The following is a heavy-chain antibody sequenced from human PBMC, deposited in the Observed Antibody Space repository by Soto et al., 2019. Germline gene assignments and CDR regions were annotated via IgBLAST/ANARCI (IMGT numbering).Heavy chain of an antibody. V-gene: IGHV4-39*01. CDR1: GGSISSGGYS. D-gene: IGHD4-17*01. CDR3: ASPDYGDYGMDV. J-gene: IGHJ6*02. Sequence: SETLSLTCAVSGGSISSGGYSWSWIRQPPGKGLEWIGSIYYSGSTYYNPSLKSRVTISVDTSKNQFSLKLSSVTAADTVVYYCASPDYGDYGMDVWGQGTTVTVSS. CDR2: IYYSGST.